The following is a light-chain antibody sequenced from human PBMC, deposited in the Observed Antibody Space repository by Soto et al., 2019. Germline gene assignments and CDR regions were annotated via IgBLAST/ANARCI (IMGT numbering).Light chain of an antibody. CDR1: SSDVGGYNH. V-gene: IGLV2-14*01. Sequence: QSALTQPASVSGSPGQSITISCTGTSSDVGGYNHVSWYQQHPGKAPKLMIYDVTNRPSGVSNRFSGSKSGNTASLTISGLQAEDEADYYCNSYTRSSTLVFGGGTQLTVL. J-gene: IGLJ2*01. CDR2: DVT. CDR3: NSYTRSSTLV.